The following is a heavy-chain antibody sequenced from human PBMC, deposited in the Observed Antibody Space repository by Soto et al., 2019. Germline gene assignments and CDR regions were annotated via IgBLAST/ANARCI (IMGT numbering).Heavy chain of an antibody. D-gene: IGHD2-8*01. CDR1: GFAFGDRP. V-gene: IGHV3-23*01. J-gene: IGHJ4*02. CDR3: VSWVSAHFDF. CDR2: INENGANT. Sequence: GGSLRLSCAASGFAFGDRPMTWVRQAPGKALEWVSTINENGANTHYPDSMKGRFTISKDNSQNTVDLQINSLRADDTALYYGVSWVSAHFDFWGRGTLVTVSS.